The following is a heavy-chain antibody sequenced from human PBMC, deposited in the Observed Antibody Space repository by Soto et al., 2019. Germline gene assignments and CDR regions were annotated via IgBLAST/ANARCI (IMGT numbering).Heavy chain of an antibody. CDR1: GFTFISYS. CDR2: IDTSSRTK. CDR3: ARDRYYDSSGYYTDAFDI. J-gene: IGHJ3*02. Sequence: EVQLVESGGGLVQPGGSLRLSCAASGFTFISYSMTWVRQAPGKGLEWVSYIDTSSRTKFYADSVKGRFTISRDNAKNSLFLQMNSLSDEVTAVYYCARDRYYDSSGYYTDAFDIWGQGTMVTVSS. D-gene: IGHD3-22*01. V-gene: IGHV3-48*02.